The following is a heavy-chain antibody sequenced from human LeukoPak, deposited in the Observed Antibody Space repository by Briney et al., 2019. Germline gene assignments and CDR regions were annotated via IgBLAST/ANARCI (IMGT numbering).Heavy chain of an antibody. D-gene: IGHD6-6*01. Sequence: GGSLRLSCAASGFTFSSYDIQWVRQAPGKGLEWVAFIRYDGTNKYYADSVKGRFTISRDNSKKTVYLQMNSLRAEDTAVYYCVKDRLAQYSSCPREFFDYWGQGTLVTVSS. CDR1: GFTFSSYD. CDR2: IRYDGTNK. CDR3: VKDRLAQYSSCPREFFDY. V-gene: IGHV3-30*02. J-gene: IGHJ4*02.